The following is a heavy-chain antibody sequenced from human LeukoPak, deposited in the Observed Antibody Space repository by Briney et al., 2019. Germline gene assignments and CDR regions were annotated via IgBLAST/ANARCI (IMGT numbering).Heavy chain of an antibody. CDR2: MSSSGGST. CDR3: AKSSYYDTSGFYREHYFDY. CDR1: GFTLGNYA. Sequence: GGSLRLSCAASGFTLGNYAMSWVRQAPGKGLEWVSSMSSSGGSTYYADSVKGRFTFSRDNPKNTLYLQMNSLRAEDTAVYYCAKSSYYDTSGFYREHYFDYWGQGTLVTVSS. V-gene: IGHV3-23*01. D-gene: IGHD3-22*01. J-gene: IGHJ4*02.